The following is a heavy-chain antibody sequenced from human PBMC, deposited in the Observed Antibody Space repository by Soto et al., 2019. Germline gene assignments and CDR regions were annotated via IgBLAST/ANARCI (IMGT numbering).Heavy chain of an antibody. D-gene: IGHD6-6*01. CDR3: GIIPSRPNASYYYYGMDV. CDR2: IIPIFGTA. Sequence: SVKVTCKACGVGLRSCSRCWVQQSPRQGLEWMGGIIPIFGTANYAQKFQGRVTITADESTSTAYMELSSLRSEDTAVYYCGIIPSRPNASYYYYGMDVWGQGTTVTVSS. J-gene: IGHJ6*02. V-gene: IGHV1-69*13. CDR1: GVGLRSCS.